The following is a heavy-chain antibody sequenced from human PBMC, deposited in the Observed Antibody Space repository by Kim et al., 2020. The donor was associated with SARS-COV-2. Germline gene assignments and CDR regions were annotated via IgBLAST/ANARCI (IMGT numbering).Heavy chain of an antibody. J-gene: IGHJ3*02. CDR3: ATISYGSGLDDAFDI. CDR1: GFTFSSYG. CDR2: IWYDGSNK. V-gene: IGHV3-33*01. Sequence: GGSLRLSCAASGFTFSSYGMHWVRQAPGKGLEWVAVIWYDGSNKYYADSVKGRFTISRDNSKNTLYLQMNSLRAEDTAVYYCATISYGSGLDDAFDIWGQGTMVTVSS. D-gene: IGHD3-10*01.